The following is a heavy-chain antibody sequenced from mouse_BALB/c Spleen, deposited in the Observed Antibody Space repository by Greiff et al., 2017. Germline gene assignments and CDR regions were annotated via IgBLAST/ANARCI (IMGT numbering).Heavy chain of an antibody. CDR1: GYTFTSYW. CDR2: IYPGNSDT. V-gene: IGHV1-5*01. CDR3: TRGDGYYAWFAY. D-gene: IGHD2-3*01. Sequence: VQLKQSGTVLARPGASVKMSCKASGYTFTSYWMHWVKQRPGQGLEWIGAIYPGNSDTSYNQKFKGKAKLTAVTSTSTAYMELSSLTNEDSAVYYCTRGDGYYAWFAYWGQGTLVTVSA. J-gene: IGHJ3*01.